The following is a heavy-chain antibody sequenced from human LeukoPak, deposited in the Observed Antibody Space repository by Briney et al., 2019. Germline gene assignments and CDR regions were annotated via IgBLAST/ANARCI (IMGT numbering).Heavy chain of an antibody. CDR1: GFTFSSYA. CDR3: ARSWGQGWFGELSSYFDY. CDR2: ISYDGSNK. J-gene: IGHJ4*02. D-gene: IGHD3-10*01. Sequence: PGRSLRLSCAASGFTFSSYAMHWVRQAPGKGLEWVAVISYDGSNKYYADSVKGRFTISRDNAKNSLYLQMSSLRAEDTAVYYCARSWGQGWFGELSSYFDYWGQGTLVTVSS. V-gene: IGHV3-30-3*01.